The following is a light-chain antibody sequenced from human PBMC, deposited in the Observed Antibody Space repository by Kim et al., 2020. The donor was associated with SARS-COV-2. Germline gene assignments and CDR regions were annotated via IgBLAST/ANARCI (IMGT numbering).Light chain of an antibody. V-gene: IGKV4-1*01. CDR3: QQYYSTPPT. J-gene: IGKJ1*01. CDR1: QSILYSSNNKNY. Sequence: RATINCKSSQSILYSSNNKNYLAWYQQKPGQPPKLLIYWSSTRESGVPDRFSGSGSETDFTLTISSLQAEDVAVYYCQQYYSTPPTFGQGTKLEI. CDR2: WSS.